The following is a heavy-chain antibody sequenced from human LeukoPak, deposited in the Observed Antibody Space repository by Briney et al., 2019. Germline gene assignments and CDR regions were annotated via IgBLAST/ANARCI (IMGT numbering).Heavy chain of an antibody. Sequence: ASVKVSCKASGYTFTDYYMHWVRPAPGQGLEWMGWINPNSGGTNYAQKFQARVTMTRDTSISTAYMELSRLRSDDTAVYYCARERPYCSSTSCYYFDYWGQGTLVTVSS. CDR1: GYTFTDYY. D-gene: IGHD2-2*01. CDR2: INPNSGGT. V-gene: IGHV1-2*02. J-gene: IGHJ4*02. CDR3: ARERPYCSSTSCYYFDY.